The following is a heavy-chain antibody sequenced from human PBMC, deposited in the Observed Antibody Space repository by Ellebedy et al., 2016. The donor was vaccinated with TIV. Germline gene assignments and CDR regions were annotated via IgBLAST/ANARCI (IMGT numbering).Heavy chain of an antibody. J-gene: IGHJ4*02. CDR3: ARLYMDGLRFGGDYFDY. V-gene: IGHV4-34*01. CDR1: GGSISSYY. Sequence: MPSETLSLTCTVSGGSISSYYWSWIRQPPGTGLEWIGEINHSGSTNYNPSLKSRVTISVDTSKNQFSLKLGSVTAADTAVYYCARLYMDGLRFGGDYFDYWGQGTLVTISS. D-gene: IGHD5-12*01. CDR2: INHSGST.